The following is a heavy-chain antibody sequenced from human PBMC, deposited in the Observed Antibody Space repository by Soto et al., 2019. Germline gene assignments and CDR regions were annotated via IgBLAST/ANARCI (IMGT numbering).Heavy chain of an antibody. CDR3: SSRVTDAPT. CDR1: GGSISSGW. V-gene: IGHV4-4*02. CDR2: TLYSGRT. Sequence: SETLSLTCAVSGGSISSGWWTWVRQPPGKGLEWIGETLYSGRTNYNSSLNSRVTISIDKSKKQFSLNLSSVTAADTDVYYCSSRVTDAPTWGQGTLVTVSS. J-gene: IGHJ5*02. D-gene: IGHD3-10*01.